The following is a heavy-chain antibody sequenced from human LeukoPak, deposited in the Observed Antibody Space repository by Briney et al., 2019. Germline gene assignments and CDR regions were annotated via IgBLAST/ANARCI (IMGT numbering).Heavy chain of an antibody. CDR1: GFTFSDYY. CDR3: ARTSPSGGIAAATDY. V-gene: IGHV3-11*01. D-gene: IGHD6-13*01. CDR2: ISSSGSTI. J-gene: IGHJ4*02. Sequence: GGSLRLSCAASGFTFSDYYMSWIRQAPGKGLEWVSYISSSGSTIYYTDSVKGRFTISRDNAKNSLYLQMNSLRAEDTAVYYCARTSPSGGIAAATDYWGQGTLVTVSS.